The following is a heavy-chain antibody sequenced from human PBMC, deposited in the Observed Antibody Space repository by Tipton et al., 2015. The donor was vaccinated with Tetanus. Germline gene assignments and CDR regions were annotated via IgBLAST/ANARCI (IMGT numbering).Heavy chain of an antibody. J-gene: IGHJ6*02. V-gene: IGHV4-59*01. CDR2: IYQNGDA. CDR1: GGSISSFY. D-gene: IGHD3-16*01. CDR3: ARERMGAFYSHGREV. Sequence: TLSLTCTVSGGSISSFYWYWIRQPPGKGLEWIAYIYQNGDANYNPSLQSRVTISVDTSKNQFSLQLAFVTAADTAIYYCARERMGAFYSHGREVGGPGTTVTFSS.